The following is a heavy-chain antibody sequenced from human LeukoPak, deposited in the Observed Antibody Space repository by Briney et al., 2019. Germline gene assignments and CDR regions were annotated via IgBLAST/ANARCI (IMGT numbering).Heavy chain of an antibody. V-gene: IGHV3-66*01. CDR3: ARDLSGVTGYTYGRGIDY. D-gene: IGHD5-18*01. J-gene: IGHJ4*02. Sequence: GGSLRLSCAASEFSVGSNYMTWVRRAPGKGLEWVSLIYSGGSTYYADSVKGRFTISRDNSKNTLYLQMNSLRAEDTAVYYCARDLSGVTGYTYGRGIDYWGQGTLVTVSS. CDR1: EFSVGSNY. CDR2: IYSGGST.